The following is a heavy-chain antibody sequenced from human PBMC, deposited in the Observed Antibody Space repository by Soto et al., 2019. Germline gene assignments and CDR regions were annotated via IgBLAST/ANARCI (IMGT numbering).Heavy chain of an antibody. CDR2: IIPIFGTA. CDR3: ARMTGTQSEGAWFDP. V-gene: IGHV1-69*13. Sequence: SVKVSCKASGGTFSSYAISWVRQAPGQGLEWMGGIIPIFGTANYAQKFQSRVTITADESTSTAYMELSSLRSEDTAVYYCARMTGTQSEGAWFDPWGQATPVTVSS. J-gene: IGHJ5*02. D-gene: IGHD1-1*01. CDR1: GGTFSSYA.